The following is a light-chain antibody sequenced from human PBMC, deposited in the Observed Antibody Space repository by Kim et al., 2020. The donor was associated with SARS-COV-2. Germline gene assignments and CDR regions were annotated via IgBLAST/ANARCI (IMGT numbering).Light chain of an antibody. V-gene: IGKV4-1*01. CDR3: QQYYSTPLT. CDR1: QSVLYSSNNKNY. CDR2: WAS. Sequence: ATINCKASQSVLYSSNNKNYLAWYQQKPGQPPKLLIYWASTRESGVPDRFSGSGSGTDFTLTISSLQAEDVAVYYCQQYYSTPLTFGGGTKVDIK. J-gene: IGKJ4*01.